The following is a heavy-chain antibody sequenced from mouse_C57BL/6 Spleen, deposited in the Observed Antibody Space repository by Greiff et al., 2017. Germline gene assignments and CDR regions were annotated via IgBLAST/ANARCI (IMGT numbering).Heavy chain of an antibody. CDR3: ARDYDS. CDR1: GFTFSDYG. V-gene: IGHV5-17*01. Sequence: EVNVVESGGGLVKPGGSLKLSCAASGFTFSDYGMHWVRQAPEKGLEWVAYISSGSSTIYYADTVKGRFTISRDNAKNTLFLQMTSLRSEDTAMYYCARDYDSWGQGTSVTVSS. D-gene: IGHD2-4*01. J-gene: IGHJ4*01. CDR2: ISSGSSTI.